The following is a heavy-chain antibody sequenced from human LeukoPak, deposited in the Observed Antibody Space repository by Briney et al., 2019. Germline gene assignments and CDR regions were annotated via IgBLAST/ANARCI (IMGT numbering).Heavy chain of an antibody. D-gene: IGHD3-10*01. CDR3: AKGGMVRGEVYMDV. V-gene: IGHV3-30*18. CDR2: LSYDGRNK. CDR1: GFTLSKYG. Sequence: QPGGSLRLSCAASGFTLSKYGMHWVRQALGKGLEWVAVLSYDGRNKNYADSMKGQFTISRDNSKNTLYLQMNSLGAEDTAVYYCAKGGMVRGEVYMDVWGKGTTVTVSS. J-gene: IGHJ6*03.